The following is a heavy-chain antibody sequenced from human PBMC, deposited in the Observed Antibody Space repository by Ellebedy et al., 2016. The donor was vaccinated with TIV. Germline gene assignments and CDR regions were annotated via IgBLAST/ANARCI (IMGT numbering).Heavy chain of an antibody. J-gene: IGHJ6*02. CDR2: IDPSDSYT. D-gene: IGHD4-17*01. CDR3: ARHVSGDYYYYYYGMDV. V-gene: IGHV5-10-1*01. Sequence: GESLKISCKGSGYSFTSYWISWVRQMPGKGLEWMGRIDPSDSYTNYSPSFQGHVTISADKSISTAYLQCSSLKASDTAMYYCARHVSGDYYYYYYGMDVWGQGTTVTVSS. CDR1: GYSFTSYW.